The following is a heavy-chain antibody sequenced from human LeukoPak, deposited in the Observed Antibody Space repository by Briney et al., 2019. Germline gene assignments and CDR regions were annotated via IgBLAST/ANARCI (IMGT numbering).Heavy chain of an antibody. CDR2: INRSSGGT. CDR3: ARGYCSGGSCYSVENWFDP. V-gene: IGHV1-2*06. CDR1: GYTSTKYY. J-gene: IGHJ5*02. Sequence: ASVKVSCKASGYTSTKYYMFWVRQAPGQGLEWMGRINRSSGGTDYAQKFQGRVTMTRDTSISTAYMELSRLRSDDTAMYYCARGYCSGGSCYSVENWFDPWGQGTLVTVSS. D-gene: IGHD2-15*01.